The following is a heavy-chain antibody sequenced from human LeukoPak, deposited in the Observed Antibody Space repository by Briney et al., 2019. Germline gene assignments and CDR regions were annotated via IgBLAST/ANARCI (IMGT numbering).Heavy chain of an antibody. CDR2: INTDGTVT. Sequence: GGSLRLSCAASGFTFSKYWMLWVRQAPGKGLESVSRINTDGTVTTYADSVKGRFTVSRDNADNTMFLQMYSVRDEDTAVYYCATKQWLAPPPDSWGQGTPVTVSS. D-gene: IGHD6-19*01. CDR1: GFTFSKYW. CDR3: ATKQWLAPPPDS. V-gene: IGHV3-74*01. J-gene: IGHJ4*02.